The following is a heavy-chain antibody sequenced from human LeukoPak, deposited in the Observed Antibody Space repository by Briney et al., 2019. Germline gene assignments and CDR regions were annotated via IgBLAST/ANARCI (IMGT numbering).Heavy chain of an antibody. Sequence: SETLSLTCTVSGGSISSYYWTWIRQPPGKGLEWIGYIHYSGNTNYNPSLKSRVTISVDTSKKQFSLKLSSVTAADTALYYCAGRSGYSYRQFDYWGQGALVTVSS. CDR3: AGRSGYSYRQFDY. CDR2: IHYSGNT. V-gene: IGHV4-59*08. J-gene: IGHJ4*02. D-gene: IGHD5-18*01. CDR1: GGSISSYY.